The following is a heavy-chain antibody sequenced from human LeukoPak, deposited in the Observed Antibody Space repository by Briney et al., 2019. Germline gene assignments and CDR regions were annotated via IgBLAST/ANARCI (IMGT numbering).Heavy chain of an antibody. Sequence: GGSLRLSCAASGFTFSTFAMIWVRQPPGKGLEWVSSIFPSGGEIHYADSVRGRFTISRDNSKSTLSLQMNSLRAEDTAIYYCAKDGAWLRFDDWGQGILVTVSS. D-gene: IGHD5-12*01. CDR3: AKDGAWLRFDD. CDR1: GFTFSTFA. V-gene: IGHV3-23*01. CDR2: IFPSGGEI. J-gene: IGHJ4*02.